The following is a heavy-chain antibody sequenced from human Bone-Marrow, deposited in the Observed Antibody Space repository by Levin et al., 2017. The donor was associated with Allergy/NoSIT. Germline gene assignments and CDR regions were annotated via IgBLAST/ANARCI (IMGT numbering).Heavy chain of an antibody. CDR2: ISGSGVGT. J-gene: IGHJ4*02. V-gene: IGHV3-23*01. Sequence: GGSLRLSCAASGFTFSTYAMSWVRQAPGKGLEWVSAISGSGVGTYYADSVKGRFTISRDNSKNTLYLQMNSLRAEDTAVYYCAKDKGGVVPAAIGFDYWGQGTLVTVSS. CDR3: AKDKGGVVPAAIGFDY. CDR1: GFTFSTYA. D-gene: IGHD2-2*01.